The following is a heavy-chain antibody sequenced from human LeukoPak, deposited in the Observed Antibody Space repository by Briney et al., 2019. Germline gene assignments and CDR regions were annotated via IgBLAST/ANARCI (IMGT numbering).Heavy chain of an antibody. CDR1: GFTFSSYG. D-gene: IGHD2-15*01. V-gene: IGHV3-23*01. J-gene: IGHJ4*02. CDR2: ISGSGDST. Sequence: PGGTLRLSCAASGFTFSSYGMSWVRQAPGKGLEWVSAISGSGDSTYYADSVKGRFTISRDNSKNTLYLQMNSLRAEDTAVYYWAKAGAVVVVAAKYFDSWGQGTLVTVSS. CDR3: AKAGAVVVVAAKYFDS.